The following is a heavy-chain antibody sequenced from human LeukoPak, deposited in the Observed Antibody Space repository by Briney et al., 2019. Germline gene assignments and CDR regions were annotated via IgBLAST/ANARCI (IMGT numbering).Heavy chain of an antibody. Sequence: ASVKVSCKASGYTFTSYYMHWVRQAPGQGLEWMGIINPSGGSTSYAQKFQGRVTMTRDTSTSTVYMELSSLRSEDTAVYYCAREALVRGVRRRSFDYWGQGTLVTVSS. CDR2: INPSGGST. D-gene: IGHD3-10*01. V-gene: IGHV1-46*01. CDR1: GYTFTSYY. J-gene: IGHJ4*02. CDR3: AREALVRGVRRRSFDY.